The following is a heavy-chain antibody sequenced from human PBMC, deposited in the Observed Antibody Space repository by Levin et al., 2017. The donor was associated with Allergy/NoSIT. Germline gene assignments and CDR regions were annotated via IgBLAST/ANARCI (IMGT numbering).Heavy chain of an antibody. D-gene: IGHD5-24*01. CDR1: GFTFSSYA. V-gene: IGHV3-23*01. J-gene: IGHJ4*02. CDR2: ISGSGGST. CDR3: AKDSSRKMATTTDY. Sequence: PGESLKISCAASGFTFSSYAMSWVRQAPGKGLEWVSAISGSGGSTYYADSVKGRFTISRDNSKNTLYLQMNSLRAEDTAVYYCAKDSSRKMATTTDYWGQGTLVTVSS.